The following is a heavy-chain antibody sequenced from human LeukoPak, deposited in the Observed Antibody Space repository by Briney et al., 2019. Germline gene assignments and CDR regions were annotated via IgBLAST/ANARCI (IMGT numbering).Heavy chain of an antibody. CDR1: GGSIRSSYYY. D-gene: IGHD5-18*01. Sequence: SETLSLTCTVSGGSIRSSYYYWGWIRQPPGKGLEWIGSIYDSGSTYYNPSLKSRVTISVDTSKNQFSLKLSSVTAADTAVYYCARDRGYSYGSTNHAFDIWGQGTMVTVSS. CDR3: ARDRGYSYGSTNHAFDI. J-gene: IGHJ3*02. CDR2: IYDSGST. V-gene: IGHV4-39*07.